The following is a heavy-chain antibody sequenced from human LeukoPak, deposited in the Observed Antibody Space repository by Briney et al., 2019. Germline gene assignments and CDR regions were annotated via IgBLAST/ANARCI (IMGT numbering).Heavy chain of an antibody. CDR3: AAIRYCSSTSCYLP. Sequence: PGGSLRLSCAASGFTFSNYYFNWVRQAPGKGLEWVSSISSSSSYIYYADSVKGRFTISRENAKNSLYLQMNSLRAEDTAVYYCAAIRYCSSTSCYLPWGQGTLVTVSS. D-gene: IGHD2-2*01. V-gene: IGHV3-21*01. CDR1: GFTFSNYY. J-gene: IGHJ5*02. CDR2: ISSSSSYI.